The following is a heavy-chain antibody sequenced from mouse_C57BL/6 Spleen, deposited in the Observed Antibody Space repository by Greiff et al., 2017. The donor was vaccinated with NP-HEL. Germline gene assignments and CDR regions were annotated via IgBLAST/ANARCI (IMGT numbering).Heavy chain of an antibody. Sequence: VKLMESGPGLVAPSQSLSITCTVSGFSLTSYGVHWVRQPPGKGLEWLVVIWSDGSTTYNSALKSRLSISKDNSKSQVFLKMNSLQTDDTAMDYGARHLYDGYYAMDYWGQGTSVTVSS. V-gene: IGHV2-6-1*01. J-gene: IGHJ4*01. CDR3: ARHLYDGYYAMDY. CDR1: GFSLTSYG. CDR2: IWSDGST. D-gene: IGHD2-3*01.